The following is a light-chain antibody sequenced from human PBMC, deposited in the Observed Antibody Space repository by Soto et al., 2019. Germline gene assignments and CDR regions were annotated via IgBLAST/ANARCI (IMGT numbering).Light chain of an antibody. J-gene: IGLJ2*01. CDR2: ADT. Sequence: QSVLTQPPSVSGAPGQRVTISCTGSSSNIGAGSAVHWYQQLPGTAPKLLIYADTNRPSGVPDRFSGSKSDNSASLAITGLQAEDEADYYCQSYDSSLSGSVFGGGTKLTVL. CDR3: QSYDSSLSGSV. V-gene: IGLV1-40*01. CDR1: SSNIGAGSA.